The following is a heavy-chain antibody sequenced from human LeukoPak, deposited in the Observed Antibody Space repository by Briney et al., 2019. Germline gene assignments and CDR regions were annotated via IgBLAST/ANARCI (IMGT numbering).Heavy chain of an antibody. CDR1: GGSISSYY. Sequence: SETLSLTCTVSGGSISSYYWSWIRQPPGKGLEWIGYIYYSGSTNYNPSLKSRVTISVDTSKNQFSLKLSSVTAADTAVYYCARAKTYYYGSGSLGAFDIWGQGTMVTVYS. D-gene: IGHD3-10*01. J-gene: IGHJ3*02. CDR2: IYYSGST. V-gene: IGHV4-59*01. CDR3: ARAKTYYYGSGSLGAFDI.